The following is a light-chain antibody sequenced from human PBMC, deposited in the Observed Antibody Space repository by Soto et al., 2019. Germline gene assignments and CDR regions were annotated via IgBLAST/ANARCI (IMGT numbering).Light chain of an antibody. Sequence: VVMTQSPLSLSVTPGEPASISCRSSQSLLHSNGYNYLDWYLQKPGQSPQLLIYLGSNRASGVPDRFSGSGSGTDFTLKISRVEAEDVGFYYCMQGLQTAWTFGQGTKVDIK. CDR3: MQGLQTAWT. CDR2: LGS. J-gene: IGKJ1*01. V-gene: IGKV2-28*01. CDR1: QSLLHSNGYNY.